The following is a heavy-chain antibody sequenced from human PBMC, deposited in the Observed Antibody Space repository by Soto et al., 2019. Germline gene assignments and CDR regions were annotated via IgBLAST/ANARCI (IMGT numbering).Heavy chain of an antibody. J-gene: IGHJ4*02. D-gene: IGHD6-19*01. CDR2: IYYSGST. Sequence: PSESLSLTCTFSCGSINSSSYYWGWIRQPPGKGLEWIGSIYYSGSTYYNPSLKSRVTISVDTSKNQFSLKLSSVTAADTAVYYCARLGYSSGWYDYWGQGTLVTVSS. CDR3: ARLGYSSGWYDY. V-gene: IGHV4-39*01. CDR1: CGSINSSSYY.